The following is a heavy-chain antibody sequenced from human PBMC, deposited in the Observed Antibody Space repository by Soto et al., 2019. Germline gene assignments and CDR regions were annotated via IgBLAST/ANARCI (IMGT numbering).Heavy chain of an antibody. CDR3: ARLPVDYYFYMDV. V-gene: IGHV4-59*08. J-gene: IGHJ6*03. Sequence: QVQLRESGPGLVKPSETLSLTCTISGGSINTYYWHWIRQSPGKGLQWIGYISYSGNTNYSPSLKSRVTISLDTSKNQFSLKLDSLSAADTAVYYCARLPVDYYFYMDVWGKGTTVTVSS. CDR2: ISYSGNT. CDR1: GGSINTYY.